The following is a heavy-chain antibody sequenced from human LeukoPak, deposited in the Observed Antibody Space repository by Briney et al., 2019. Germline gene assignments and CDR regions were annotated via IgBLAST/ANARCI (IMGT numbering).Heavy chain of an antibody. D-gene: IGHD5-24*01. CDR2: IMPLFGTA. CDR1: GCTFNSYA. V-gene: IGHV1-69*05. Sequence: GASVKVSCKASGCTFNSYAISWVRQAPGQGLEWMGGIMPLFGTANYAQEFQGRVTFTTDESASTAYMEVSSLRSEDTAVYYCASGSLGDGYGVGDYYQYMDVWGKGTTVTVSS. CDR3: ASGSLGDGYGVGDYYQYMDV. J-gene: IGHJ6*03.